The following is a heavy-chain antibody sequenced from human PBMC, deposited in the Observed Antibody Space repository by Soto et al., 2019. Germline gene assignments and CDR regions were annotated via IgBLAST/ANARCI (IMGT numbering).Heavy chain of an antibody. CDR1: GFTFSSYD. CDR3: AKERRYCSSTSCYGNGMDV. CDR2: IGTAGDT. D-gene: IGHD2-2*01. V-gene: IGHV3-13*01. Sequence: GGSLRLSCAASGFTFSSYDMHWVRQATGKGLEWVSAIGTAGDTYYPGSVKGRFTISRENAKNSLYLQMNSLRAGDTAVYYCAKERRYCSSTSCYGNGMDVWGQGTTVTVSS. J-gene: IGHJ6*02.